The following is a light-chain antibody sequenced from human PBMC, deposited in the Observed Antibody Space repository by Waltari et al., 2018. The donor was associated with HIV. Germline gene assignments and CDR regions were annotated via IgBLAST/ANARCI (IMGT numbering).Light chain of an antibody. CDR2: DDR. V-gene: IGLV3-21*04. Sequence: SYVLTQPPSVSVAPGKTARITCGGNKIGSKSVHWYQQKPGQAPVLVIYDDRDRPTGIPWRFSVSNSGNTATLTISRVEAGDEADYYCQVWDSSSDHPVFGGGTKLTVL. CDR3: QVWDSSSDHPV. J-gene: IGLJ3*02. CDR1: KIGSKS.